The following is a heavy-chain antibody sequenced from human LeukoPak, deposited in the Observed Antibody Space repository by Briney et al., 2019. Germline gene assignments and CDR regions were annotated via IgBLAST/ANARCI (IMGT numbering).Heavy chain of an antibody. CDR1: GFTFSDYY. J-gene: IGHJ3*02. V-gene: IGHV3-53*01. CDR2: IYSGGST. CDR3: ASPRYSSSWYWGGGDAFDI. D-gene: IGHD6-13*01. Sequence: GGSLRLSCAASGFTFSDYYMSWVRQAPGKGLEWVSVIYSGGSTYYADSVKGRFTISRDNSKNTLYLQMNSLRAEDTAVYYCASPRYSSSWYWGGGDAFDIWGQGTMVTVSS.